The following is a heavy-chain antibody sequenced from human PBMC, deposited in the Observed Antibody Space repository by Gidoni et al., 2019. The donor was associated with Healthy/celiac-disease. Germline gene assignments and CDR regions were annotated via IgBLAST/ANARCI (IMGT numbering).Heavy chain of an antibody. CDR2: ISYDVSNK. CDR3: ARDRLCCSGGIGGYYYYGMDV. D-gene: IGHD2-15*01. V-gene: IGHV3-30*04. J-gene: IGHJ6*02. Sequence: QVQLVEAGGGVVQPGTSLRLPCAASGSTFSSSDRHWAIPAPGTGLEWVAVISYDVSNKYYADSVKGRFTISRDNSKNTLYLQMNSLRAEDTAVYYCARDRLCCSGGIGGYYYYGMDVWGQGTTVTVSS. CDR1: GSTFSSSD.